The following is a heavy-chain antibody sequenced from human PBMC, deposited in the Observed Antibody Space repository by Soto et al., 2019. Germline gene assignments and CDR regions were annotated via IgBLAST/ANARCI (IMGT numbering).Heavy chain of an antibody. D-gene: IGHD3-3*01. CDR3: ATRITVFGLLIPPFDP. V-gene: IGHV4-34*01. Sequence: PSETLSLTCAVYGGSVNGYYWNWIRQPPGKGLEWTGEINHTGGTHYNPSLKSRVTMSVDTSKNQFSLRLSCVTAADTAIYYCATRITVFGLLIPPFDPWGQGTQVTVSS. CDR2: INHTGGT. CDR1: GGSVNGYY. J-gene: IGHJ5*02.